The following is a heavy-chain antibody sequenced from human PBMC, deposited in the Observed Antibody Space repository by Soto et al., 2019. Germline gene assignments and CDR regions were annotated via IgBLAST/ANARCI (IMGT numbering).Heavy chain of an antibody. CDR3: ARGGQDFWSGPFDY. J-gene: IGHJ4*02. V-gene: IGHV4-4*07. CDR2: IDNSGST. D-gene: IGHD3-3*01. Sequence: PSETLSLTCAVSGGSFTSNYFCNWIRQPAGKGLEWIGRIDNSGSTNYNPSLKSRITMSADTSRNQFSLKLNSVTAADTAVYYCARGGQDFWSGPFDYWGQGALVTVSS. CDR1: GGSFTSNYF.